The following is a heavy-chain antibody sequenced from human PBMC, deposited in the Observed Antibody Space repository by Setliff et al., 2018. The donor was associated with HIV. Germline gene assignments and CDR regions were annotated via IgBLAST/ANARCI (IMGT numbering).Heavy chain of an antibody. Sequence: SETLSLTCTVSDSGTYYWSWIRQPAGKGLEWIGRVSSRGDTNYNPSLKSRLTISVDTSKNQFSLKLSSVTAADTAVYYCARVSITYWYSIPRDYYYYMDVWGEGTTVTVSS. CDR2: VSSRGDT. D-gene: IGHD2-8*02. V-gene: IGHV4-4*07. J-gene: IGHJ6*03. CDR3: ARVSITYWYSIPRDYYYYMDV. CDR1: DSGTYY.